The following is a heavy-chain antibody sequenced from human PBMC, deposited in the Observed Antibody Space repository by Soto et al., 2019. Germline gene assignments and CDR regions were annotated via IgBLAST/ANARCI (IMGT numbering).Heavy chain of an antibody. J-gene: IGHJ6*02. Sequence: PSGTLSLTCTVTGGSMTSGDQYWTWIRQRPGEGLEWFGYINHRGSLYYNPSLKSRVSMSVDTSKNQFSLNLSSVTAADTAVYYCARELPQRQGRNMDVWGQGTTVTVSS. CDR1: GGSMTSGDQY. CDR3: ARELPQRQGRNMDV. D-gene: IGHD1-1*01. CDR2: INHRGSL. V-gene: IGHV4-31*03.